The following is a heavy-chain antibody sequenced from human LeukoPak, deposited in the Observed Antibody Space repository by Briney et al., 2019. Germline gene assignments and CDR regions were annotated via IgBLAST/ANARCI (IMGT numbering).Heavy chain of an antibody. CDR1: GGTFSRSA. CDR2: IIPFLGMA. D-gene: IGHD3/OR15-3a*01. CDR3: ARDIVGPQDWLIGYFDS. J-gene: IGHJ4*02. Sequence: SVKVSCKSSGGTFSRSAISWVRQAPGQRLEWMGRIIPFLGMATYPQKFQGRVTVTADKSTNTVYMDLSSLRSEDTAVYYCARDIVGPQDWLIGYFDSWGQGTLVTVSS. V-gene: IGHV1-69*04.